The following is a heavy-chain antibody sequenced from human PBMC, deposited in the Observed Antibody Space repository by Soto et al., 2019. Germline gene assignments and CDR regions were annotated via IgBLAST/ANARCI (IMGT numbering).Heavy chain of an antibody. J-gene: IGHJ6*02. D-gene: IGHD5-18*01. V-gene: IGHV4-31*03. Sequence: LSLTCTVSGGSISSGGYYWSWIRQHPGKGLEWIGYIYYSGSTYYNPSLKSRVTISVDTSKNQFSLKLSSVTAADTAVYYCARDRGYSYGYYYYYGMDVWGQGTTVTVSS. CDR3: ARDRGYSYGYYYYYGMDV. CDR2: IYYSGST. CDR1: GGSISSGGYY.